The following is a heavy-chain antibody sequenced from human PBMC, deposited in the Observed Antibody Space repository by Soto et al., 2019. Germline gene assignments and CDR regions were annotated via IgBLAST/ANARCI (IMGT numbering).Heavy chain of an antibody. CDR2: ISAYNGNT. CDR1: GYTFTSYG. Sequence: QVQLVQSGAEVKKPGASVKVSCKASGYTFTSYGISWVRQAPVQGLEWMGWISAYNGNTNYAQKLQGRVTMTTDTSTSTAYMELRSLRADDTAVYYCARDVPVVIIAGYYMDVWGKGTTVTVSS. CDR3: ARDVPVVIIAGYYMDV. D-gene: IGHD3-3*01. J-gene: IGHJ6*03. V-gene: IGHV1-18*01.